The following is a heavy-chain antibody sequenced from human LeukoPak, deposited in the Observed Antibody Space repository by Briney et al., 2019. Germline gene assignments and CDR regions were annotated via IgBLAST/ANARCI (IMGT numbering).Heavy chain of an antibody. J-gene: IGHJ3*02. V-gene: IGHV6-1*01. D-gene: IGHD3-16*01. CDR2: TYYRSN. CDR1: GDSVSSKSVA. CDR3: ARDRLWAFDI. Sequence: SQTLSLTCAISGDSVSSKSVAWNWIRQSPSRGLEWLGRTYYRSNDYAVSVKSRITINPDTSKNQFSLQLNSVTPEDTAVYYCARDRLWAFDIWGQGTMVAVSS.